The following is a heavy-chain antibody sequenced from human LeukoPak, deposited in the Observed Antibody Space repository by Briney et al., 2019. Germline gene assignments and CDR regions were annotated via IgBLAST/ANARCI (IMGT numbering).Heavy chain of an antibody. J-gene: IGHJ5*02. V-gene: IGHV1-18*01. CDR2: ISAYNGNT. Sequence: ASVKVSCKASGYTFTSYGISWVRQAPGQGREWMGWISAYNGNTNYAQKLQGRVTMTTDTSTSTAYMELRSLRSDDTAVYYCAREDRHMNWFDPWGQGTLVTVSS. CDR3: AREDRHMNWFDP. CDR1: GYTFTSYG.